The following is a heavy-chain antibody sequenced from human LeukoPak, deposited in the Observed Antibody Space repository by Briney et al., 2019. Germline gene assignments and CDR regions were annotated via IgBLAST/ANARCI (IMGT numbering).Heavy chain of an antibody. CDR2: ISGSGGST. V-gene: IGHV3-23*01. D-gene: IGHD5-12*01. J-gene: IGHJ4*02. CDR3: AKARRDVDIVATEPFDY. CDR1: GFTFSSYA. Sequence: GGSLRLSCAASGFTFSSYAMSWVRQAPGKGLEWVSAISGSGGSTYYADSVKGRFTISRDNSKNTLYLQMNSLRAEDTAVYYCAKARRDVDIVATEPFDYWGQGTLVTVSS.